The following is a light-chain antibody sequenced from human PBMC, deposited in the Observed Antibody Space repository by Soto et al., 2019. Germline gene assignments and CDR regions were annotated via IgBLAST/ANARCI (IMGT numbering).Light chain of an antibody. CDR2: EVT. J-gene: IGLJ1*01. V-gene: IGLV2-18*02. CDR3: SSYTSTSRYV. Sequence: QSALTQPPSVSGSPGQSVTISCTGTSSDVGKYDRVSWYQQPPGTAPKLIIYEVTNRPSGVPARFSGSKSGNTASLTISWLQAEDEADYYCSSYTSTSRYVFGAGTKSPS. CDR1: SSDVGKYDR.